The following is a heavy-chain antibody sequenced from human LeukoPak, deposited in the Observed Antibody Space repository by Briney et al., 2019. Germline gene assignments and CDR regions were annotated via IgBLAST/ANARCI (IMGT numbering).Heavy chain of an antibody. D-gene: IGHD5-12*01. CDR1: GFTFSSYE. CDR2: ISSSSSTI. V-gene: IGHV3-48*03. CDR3: TRDSGGYDLDY. J-gene: IGHJ4*02. Sequence: GGSLRLSCAASGFTFSSYEMNWVRQAPGKGLEWVSYISSSSSTIYYADSVRGRFTISRDNAKNALYLQMNTLGDDDTADYYCTRDSGGYDLDYRGPGILVTVAS.